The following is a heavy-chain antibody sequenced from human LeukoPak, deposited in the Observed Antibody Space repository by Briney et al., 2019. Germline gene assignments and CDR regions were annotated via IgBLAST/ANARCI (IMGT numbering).Heavy chain of an antibody. J-gene: IGHJ5*02. D-gene: IGHD4-23*01. CDR2: ISSSSYI. CDR3: ARGPVGRSLGP. CDR1: GFTFSSYS. V-gene: IGHV3-21*01. Sequence: GGSLRLSCAASGFTFSSYSMNWVRQAPGKGLEWVSSISSSSYIYYADSVKGRFTISRDNAKNPLYLQMNSLRAEDTAVYYCARGPVGRSLGPWGQGTLVTVSS.